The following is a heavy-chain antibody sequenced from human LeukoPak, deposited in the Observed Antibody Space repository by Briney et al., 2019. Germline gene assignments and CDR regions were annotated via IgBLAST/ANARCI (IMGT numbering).Heavy chain of an antibody. CDR1: GYTFTSYY. V-gene: IGHV1-46*01. J-gene: IGHJ3*02. D-gene: IGHD3-22*01. Sequence: ASVKVSCKASGYTFTSYYMHWVRQAPGQGLEWMGIINPSGGSTSYAQKFQGRVTMTRDMSTSTVYMELSSLRSEDTAVYYCARGAAMIVVDLLPLYAFDIWGQGTMVTVSS. CDR3: ARGAAMIVVDLLPLYAFDI. CDR2: INPSGGST.